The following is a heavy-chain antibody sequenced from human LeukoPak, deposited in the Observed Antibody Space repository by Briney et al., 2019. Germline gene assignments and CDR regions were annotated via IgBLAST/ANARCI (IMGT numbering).Heavy chain of an antibody. CDR1: GGSISSYY. Sequence: PSETLSLTCTVSGGSISSYYWSWIRQPPGKGLEWIGYIYFSGSTNYNPSLKSRVTISVDTSKNQFSLKLSSVTAADTAVYYCARDPLGGVGGFDYWGQGTLVTVSS. D-gene: IGHD3-10*01. J-gene: IGHJ4*02. V-gene: IGHV4-59*01. CDR2: IYFSGST. CDR3: ARDPLGGVGGFDY.